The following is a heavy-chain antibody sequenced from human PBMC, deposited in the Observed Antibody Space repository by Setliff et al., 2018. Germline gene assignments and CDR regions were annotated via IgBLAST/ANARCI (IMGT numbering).Heavy chain of an antibody. V-gene: IGHV3-48*01. CDR2: ISSSSSTI. D-gene: IGHD3-10*01. CDR1: GFTFSSYS. CDR3: ARGVPFGY. Sequence: GGSLRLSCAASGFTFSSYSMNWVRQAPGKGLEWVSYISSSSSTIYYADSVKGRFTISRDNAKNSLYLQMNSLRAEDTAVYYCARGVPFGYWGQGTLVTVSS. J-gene: IGHJ4*02.